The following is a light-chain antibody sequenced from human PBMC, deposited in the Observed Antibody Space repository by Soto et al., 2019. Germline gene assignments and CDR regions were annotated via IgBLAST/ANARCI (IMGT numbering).Light chain of an antibody. V-gene: IGKV3D-15*01. CDR3: QHYNNWLPGT. Sequence: EIVMTQSPATLAVSPGERATLSCRASQSVSSNLAWYQQKPGQAPRLLIYGASTRATGIPARFSGSGSGTEVALTISRLQSEDFPVYYCQHYNNWLPGTVGRGPNVEI. J-gene: IGKJ1*01. CDR2: GAS. CDR1: QSVSSN.